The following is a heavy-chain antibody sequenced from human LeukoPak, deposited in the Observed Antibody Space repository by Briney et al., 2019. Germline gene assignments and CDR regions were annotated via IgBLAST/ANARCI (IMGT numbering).Heavy chain of an antibody. D-gene: IGHD6-19*01. CDR3: AKDLQWLVSGVGFDY. V-gene: IGHV3-23*01. Sequence: GGSLRLSCAASGFTFSSYAMSWVRQAQGKGLELVSAISGSGGSTYYADSLKGRFTISRDHSKNTLYLQMNSLRAEDTVVYYCAKDLQWLVSGVGFDYWGQGTLVTVSS. CDR2: ISGSGGST. CDR1: GFTFSSYA. J-gene: IGHJ4*02.